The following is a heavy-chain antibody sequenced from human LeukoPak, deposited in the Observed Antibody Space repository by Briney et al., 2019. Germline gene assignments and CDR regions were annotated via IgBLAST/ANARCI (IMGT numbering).Heavy chain of an antibody. CDR1: RYTFTGYY. V-gene: IGHV1-2*02. CDR3: ARGTSIVGATDC. Sequence: ASVKVSCKASRYTFTGYYMHWVRQAAGQGLEWMGWINPNGGGTNYAQKFRGRVTMTRDTSISTAYMDLSRLRSDDTAVYYCARGTSIVGATDCWGQGTLVTVSS. CDR2: INPNGGGT. J-gene: IGHJ4*02. D-gene: IGHD1-26*01.